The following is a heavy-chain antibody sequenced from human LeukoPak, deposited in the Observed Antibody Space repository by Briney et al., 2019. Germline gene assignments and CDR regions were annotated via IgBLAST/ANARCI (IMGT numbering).Heavy chain of an antibody. CDR3: ARDFRVYTTGWYYFDY. J-gene: IGHJ4*02. CDR2: IYYSGST. V-gene: IGHV4-59*12. D-gene: IGHD6-19*01. Sequence: SETLSLTCTVSGGSISSYYWSWIRQPPGKGLEWIGYIYYSGSTNYNPSLKSRVTISVDTSKNQFSLKLTSVTAADTAMYYCARDFRVYTTGWYYFDYWGQGTLVTVSS. CDR1: GGSISSYY.